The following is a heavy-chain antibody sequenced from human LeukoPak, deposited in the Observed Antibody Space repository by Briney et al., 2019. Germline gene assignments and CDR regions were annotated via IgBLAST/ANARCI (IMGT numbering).Heavy chain of an antibody. CDR2: IIPIFGTA. CDR3: ATASSGWYEALFFDY. V-gene: IGHV1-69*13. CDR1: GGTFSSYA. Sequence: ASVKVSCKASGGTFSSYAISWVRQAPGQGLEWMGGIIPIFGTANYAQKFQGRVTITADESTSTAYMELSSLRSEDTAVYYCATASSGWYEALFFDYWGQGTLVTVSS. D-gene: IGHD6-19*01. J-gene: IGHJ4*02.